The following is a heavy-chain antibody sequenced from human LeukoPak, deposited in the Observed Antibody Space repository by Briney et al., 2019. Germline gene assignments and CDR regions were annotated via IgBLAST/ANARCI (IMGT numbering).Heavy chain of an antibody. CDR3: AKDLYDFWSGHKYLFDY. D-gene: IGHD3-3*01. CDR2: IYHSGST. Sequence: SETLSLTCTVSGGSISSGGYYWSWIRQPPGKGLEWIGYIYHSGSTYYNPSLKSRVTISVDRSKNQFSLKLSSVTAADTAVYYCAKDLYDFWSGHKYLFDYWGQGTLVTVSS. V-gene: IGHV4-30-2*01. J-gene: IGHJ4*02. CDR1: GGSISSGGYY.